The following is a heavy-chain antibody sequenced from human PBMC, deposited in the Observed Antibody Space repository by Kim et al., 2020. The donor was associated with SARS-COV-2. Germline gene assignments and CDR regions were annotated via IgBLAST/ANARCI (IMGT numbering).Heavy chain of an antibody. CDR3: AGMNIGTAVRWFDP. CDR2: MNPKSGGT. D-gene: IGHD2-2*01. J-gene: IGHJ5*02. V-gene: IGHV1-2*02. Sequence: ASVKVSCKASGYIFNDHYIHWVRQAPGQGLEWMGWMNPKSGGTDYAQKCQAKVTQTRDTSLSTAYMEVSGLTSDATAVYYCAGMNIGTAVRWFDPWGQGT. CDR1: GYIFNDHY.